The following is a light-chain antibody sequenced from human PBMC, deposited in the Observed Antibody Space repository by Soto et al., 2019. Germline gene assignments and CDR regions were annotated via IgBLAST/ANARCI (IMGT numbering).Light chain of an antibody. J-gene: IGKJ5*01. Sequence: EIVLTQSPATLSLSPGERATLSCRASQSVSSYLAWYQQKPGQAPRLLFYDASNRATGIPARFSGSGSGTDFTLTISSLEPEDFGVYYCQQCGNWPPITFGQGTRLKMK. CDR1: QSVSSY. CDR3: QQCGNWPPIT. CDR2: DAS. V-gene: IGKV3-11*01.